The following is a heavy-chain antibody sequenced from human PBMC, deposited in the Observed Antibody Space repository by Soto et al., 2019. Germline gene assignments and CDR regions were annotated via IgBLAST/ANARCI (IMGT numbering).Heavy chain of an antibody. CDR2: ISGSGGST. CDR1: GFTFSSYA. J-gene: IGHJ6*02. D-gene: IGHD6-13*01. CDR3: AKDCGSSCVRSYYYYGMDV. Sequence: PGGSLRLSCASSGFTFSSYAMSLVRQAPGKGLEWVSAISGSGGSTYYADSVKGRFTISRDNSKNTLYLQMNSLRAEDTAVYYCAKDCGSSCVRSYYYYGMDVWGQGTTVTVSS. V-gene: IGHV3-23*01.